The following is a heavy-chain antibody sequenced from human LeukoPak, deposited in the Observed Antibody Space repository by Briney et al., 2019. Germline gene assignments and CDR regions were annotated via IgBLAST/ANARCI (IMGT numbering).Heavy chain of an antibody. Sequence: ASVKVSCKASGYTFTANYTHWVRQAPGQGLEWMGWIDPNSRGTKYAQKFLGRVTMTRDTSISTTYMELNSLISNDTAVYYCARVAPAAGPPVWGQGTLVTVSS. D-gene: IGHD6-13*01. CDR3: ARVAPAAGPPV. CDR1: GYTFTANY. J-gene: IGHJ4*02. V-gene: IGHV1-2*02. CDR2: IDPNSRGT.